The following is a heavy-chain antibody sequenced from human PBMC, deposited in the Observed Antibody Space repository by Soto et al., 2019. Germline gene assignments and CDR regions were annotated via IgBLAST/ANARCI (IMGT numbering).Heavy chain of an antibody. Sequence: GGSLRLSCAASGFTFSSYSMSWVRQAPGKGLEWVSGISDTDHTTHYADSVKGRFTISRENSKNTVYLQMDSLRAEDTAVYYCAKETRLAMVVVDFDSWGQGTPVTVSS. CDR3: AKETRLAMVVVDFDS. D-gene: IGHD3-22*01. V-gene: IGHV3-23*01. CDR2: ISDTDHTT. CDR1: GFTFSSYS. J-gene: IGHJ4*02.